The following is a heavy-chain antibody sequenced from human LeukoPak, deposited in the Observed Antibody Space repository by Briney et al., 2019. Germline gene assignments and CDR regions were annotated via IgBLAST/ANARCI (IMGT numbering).Heavy chain of an antibody. D-gene: IGHD6-19*01. Sequence: ASVKVSCKASGYTFTGYYMHWVRQAPGQGLEWMGWINPNSGGTNYAQKFQGRVTMTRDTSISTAYMELSRLRSDDTAVYYCARRSSGWYRGVELDYWGQGTLVTASS. CDR3: ARRSSGWYRGVELDY. V-gene: IGHV1-2*02. J-gene: IGHJ4*02. CDR1: GYTFTGYY. CDR2: INPNSGGT.